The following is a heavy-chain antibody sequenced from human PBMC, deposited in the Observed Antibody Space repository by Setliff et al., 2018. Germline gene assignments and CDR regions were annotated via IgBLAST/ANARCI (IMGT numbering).Heavy chain of an antibody. J-gene: IGHJ6*03. V-gene: IGHV4-38-2*02. D-gene: IGHD5-18*01. CDR1: GYSINSGYY. CDR2: IYRDGNT. Sequence: PSETLSLTCAVSGYSINSGYYWGWIRQSPGKGLEWIGSIYRDGNTYYNPSLRSRVTISVDTSKNQFSLNLSSVTAADTAVYYCARDGYGDDWNTFVDVYYYYMDVWGKGATVT. CDR3: ARDGYGDDWNTFVDVYYYYMDV.